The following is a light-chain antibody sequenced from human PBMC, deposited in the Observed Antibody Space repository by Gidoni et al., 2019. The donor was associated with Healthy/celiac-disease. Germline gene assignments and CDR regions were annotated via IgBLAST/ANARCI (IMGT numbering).Light chain of an antibody. CDR1: QIISSY. V-gene: IGKV1-39*01. CDR2: AAY. J-gene: IGKJ2*01. CDR3: QQSYSTPYT. Sequence: DIQMTHPPSSLSASVGDRVTITCRASQIISSYLNWYQQKPGKAHKLLIYAAYILQSGVTSRFSGSGSGTDFTLTISSLKPEDFETYYCQQSYSTPYTFGQGTKLEIK.